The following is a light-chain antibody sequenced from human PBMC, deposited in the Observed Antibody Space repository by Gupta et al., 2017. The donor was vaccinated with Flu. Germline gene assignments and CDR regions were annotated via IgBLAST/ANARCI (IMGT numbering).Light chain of an antibody. CDR2: KAS. V-gene: IGKV1-5*03. Sequence: MQLSQSPSTLSASVGDRDTITCRASQTIDSWLGWYQKKPGRAPKSLIYKASSLETGVPSRFSGSGSGTEFSLTISSLQPDDFATYYCQQYRSSPWTFGQGTKVEIK. J-gene: IGKJ1*01. CDR1: QTIDSW. CDR3: QQYRSSPWT.